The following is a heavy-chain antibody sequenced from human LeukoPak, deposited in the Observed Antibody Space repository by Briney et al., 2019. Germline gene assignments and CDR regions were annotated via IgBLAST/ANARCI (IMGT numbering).Heavy chain of an antibody. CDR1: GFNFDEYA. Sequence: GGSLRLSCAASGFNFDEYAMYWVRQAPGKGLEWVSVISWNSGGVDYADSAKGRFTISRDNGKNTLYLQMNSLRAEDTAVYYCARAVRGVIIVYYYYMDVWGKGTTVTISS. J-gene: IGHJ6*03. CDR3: ARAVRGVIIVYYYYMDV. CDR2: ISWNSGGV. D-gene: IGHD3-10*01. V-gene: IGHV3-9*01.